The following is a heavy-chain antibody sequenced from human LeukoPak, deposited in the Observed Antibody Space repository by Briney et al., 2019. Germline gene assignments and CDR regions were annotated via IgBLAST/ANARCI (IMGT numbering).Heavy chain of an antibody. J-gene: IGHJ3*02. CDR3: AKDPVLVGATPDAFDI. CDR1: GFTFSSDG. CDR2: IRFDGSDK. Sequence: GRSLRLSCAASGFTFSSDGMHWVRQAPGKGLEWVAFIRFDGSDKNYADSVKGRFTISRDNSKNTLFLQMNSLRGEDTAVYYCAKDPVLVGATPDAFDIWGQGTMVTVSS. V-gene: IGHV3-30*02. D-gene: IGHD1-26*01.